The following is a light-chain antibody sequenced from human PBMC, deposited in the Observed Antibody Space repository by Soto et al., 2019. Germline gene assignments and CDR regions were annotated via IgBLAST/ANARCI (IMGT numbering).Light chain of an antibody. Sequence: SYELTQPPSVSVAPGKTARITCGGNNIGSKSVHGYQQKPGQSHVLVIYYDNDRPSGIPERFSGSNSGNKATLTISRVEAGDEADYYCQVWDSSSDLRGVFGGGTKLTVL. CDR1: NIGSKS. CDR3: QVWDSSSDLRGV. V-gene: IGLV3-21*04. J-gene: IGLJ2*01. CDR2: YDN.